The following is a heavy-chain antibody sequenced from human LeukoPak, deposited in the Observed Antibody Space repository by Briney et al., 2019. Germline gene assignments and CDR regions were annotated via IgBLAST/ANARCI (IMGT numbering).Heavy chain of an antibody. D-gene: IGHD1-7*01. CDR2: IYYTGST. Sequence: PSGTLSLTCTVSGGSIITTYYWRWIRQPPGKGLEWIGYIYYTGSTNYNPSLKSRVTISLDTSKNQFSLKLSSVTAADTAMYYCASFSNWYWMYWGQGTLVTVSS. CDR3: ASFSNWYWMY. J-gene: IGHJ4*02. CDR1: GGSIITTYY. V-gene: IGHV4-59*08.